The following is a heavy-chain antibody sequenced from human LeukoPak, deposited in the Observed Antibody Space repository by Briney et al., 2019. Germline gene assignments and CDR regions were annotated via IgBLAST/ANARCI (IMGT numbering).Heavy chain of an antibody. CDR1: GGSTSSYY. V-gene: IGHV4-59*01. CDR2: IYYSGST. D-gene: IGHD5-18*01. CDR3: ARSLFGYSYGS. J-gene: IGHJ4*02. Sequence: SETLSLTCTVSGGSTSSYYWSWIRQPPGKGLEWIAYIYYSGSTNYNPSLKSRVSISVDTSENQFSLKLSSVTAADTAVYYCARSLFGYSYGSWGQGTLVTVSS.